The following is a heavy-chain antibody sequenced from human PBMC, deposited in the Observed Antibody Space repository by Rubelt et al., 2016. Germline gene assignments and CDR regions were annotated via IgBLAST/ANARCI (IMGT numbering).Heavy chain of an antibody. CDR2: IVVGSGNT. J-gene: IGHJ6*02. CDR3: ATPGTAAIRYYYYYGMDV. Sequence: QMQLVQSGPEVKKPGTSVKVSCKASGFTFASSAVQWVRQARGQRLEWIGWIVVGSGNTNYAQKFQERVTITRDMSTSTAYMELSSLRSEDTAVYYCATPGTAAIRYYYYYGMDVWGQGTTVTVSS. V-gene: IGHV1-58*01. CDR1: GFTFASSA. D-gene: IGHD2-2*01.